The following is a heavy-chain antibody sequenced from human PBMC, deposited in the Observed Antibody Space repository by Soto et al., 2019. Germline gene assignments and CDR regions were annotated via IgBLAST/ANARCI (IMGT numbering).Heavy chain of an antibody. Sequence: SETLSLTCTVSGAPITINYWSWIRQAPGKGLEWIGYIYYSGSTTYNPSLKSRVTMSADTSKDQFSLKLNSVTAADTAVYYCARVDYYDSSGYYYFDYWGQGTLVTVSS. CDR2: IYYSGST. V-gene: IGHV4-59*01. J-gene: IGHJ4*02. CDR3: ARVDYYDSSGYYYFDY. CDR1: GAPITINY. D-gene: IGHD3-22*01.